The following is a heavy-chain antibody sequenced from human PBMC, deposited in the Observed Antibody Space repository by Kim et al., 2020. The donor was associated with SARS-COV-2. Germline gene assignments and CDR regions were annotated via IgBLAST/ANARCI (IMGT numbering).Heavy chain of an antibody. Sequence: SETLSLTCTVSGGSISSSSYYWGWIRQPPGKGLEWIGSIYYSGSTYYNPSLKSRVTISVDTSKNQFSLKLSSVTAADTAVYYCARVMLGGWSHFDYWGQGTLVTVSS. V-gene: IGHV4-39*07. D-gene: IGHD6-19*01. CDR3: ARVMLGGWSHFDY. J-gene: IGHJ4*02. CDR1: GGSISSSSYY. CDR2: IYYSGST.